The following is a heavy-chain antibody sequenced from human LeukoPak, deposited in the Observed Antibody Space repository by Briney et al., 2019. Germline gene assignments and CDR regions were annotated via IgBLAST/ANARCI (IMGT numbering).Heavy chain of an antibody. D-gene: IGHD4-17*01. Sequence: GGSLRLSCAASGLTFSIYAMHWVRQAPGKGLEWVAVMSYDGSNKYYTDSVKGRFTISRDNSKNSLFLQMNSLRAEDTALYYCARDPYYADYVDFYAMDVWGQGTTVTVSS. J-gene: IGHJ6*02. V-gene: IGHV3-30*04. CDR1: GLTFSIYA. CDR2: MSYDGSNK. CDR3: ARDPYYADYVDFYAMDV.